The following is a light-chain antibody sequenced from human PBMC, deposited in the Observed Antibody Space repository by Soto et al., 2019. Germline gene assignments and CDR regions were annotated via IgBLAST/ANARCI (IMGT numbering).Light chain of an antibody. Sequence: EIVMTQSPATLSVSPGERATLSCRASQSVSKSLAWYQQKPGQAPRLLIYSASTRATGIPARFSGSGSETEFTLTISSLQSEVFAVYYCQQYNNWPPITFGQGTRLEIK. J-gene: IGKJ5*01. CDR2: SAS. V-gene: IGKV3-15*01. CDR1: QSVSKS. CDR3: QQYNNWPPIT.